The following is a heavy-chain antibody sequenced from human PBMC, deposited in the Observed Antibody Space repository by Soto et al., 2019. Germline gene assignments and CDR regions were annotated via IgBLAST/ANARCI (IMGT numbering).Heavy chain of an antibody. D-gene: IGHD2-2*01. CDR2: ISAYNGNT. V-gene: IGHV1-18*04. J-gene: IGHJ6*02. CDR3: ARDDIVVVPAAINYYYYGMDV. Sequence: QVQLVQSGAEVKKPGASVKVSCKASGYTFTSYSISWVRQAPGQGLEWIGWISAYNGNTNYAQKLQGRVTMTTDTSTSTAYMELRSLTSDDTAVYYCARDDIVVVPAAINYYYYGMDVWGQGTTVTVSS. CDR1: GYTFTSYS.